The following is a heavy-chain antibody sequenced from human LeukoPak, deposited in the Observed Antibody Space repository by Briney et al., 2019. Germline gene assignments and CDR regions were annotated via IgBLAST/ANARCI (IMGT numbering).Heavy chain of an antibody. CDR1: GGSVSSYY. Sequence: PSETLSLTCTVSGGSVSSYYWTWIRQPAGEGLEWIGRIYTSGSTDYNPSLKSRVTMSVDTSKNQFSLKLSSVTAADTAVYYCARLASDYGDSRRTTGMDVWGKGTTVTVSS. J-gene: IGHJ6*03. D-gene: IGHD4-17*01. V-gene: IGHV4-4*07. CDR3: ARLASDYGDSRRTTGMDV. CDR2: IYTSGST.